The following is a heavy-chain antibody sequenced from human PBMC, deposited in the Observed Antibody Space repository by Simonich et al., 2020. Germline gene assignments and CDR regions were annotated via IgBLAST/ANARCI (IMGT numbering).Heavy chain of an antibody. V-gene: IGHV3-7*01. D-gene: IGHD7-27*01. CDR3: ARDGLGTAYYYYMDV. J-gene: IGHJ6*03. CDR1: GFTFSSSW. CDR2: LKQDGSEK. Sequence: EVQLVESGGGLVQPGGSLRLSCAASGFTFSSSWMSWVRQAPGKGLEWVANLKQDGSEKYYVDSVKGRFPISRDNAKNSLYLQRNSLRAEDTAVYYCARDGLGTAYYYYMDVWGKGTTVTVSS.